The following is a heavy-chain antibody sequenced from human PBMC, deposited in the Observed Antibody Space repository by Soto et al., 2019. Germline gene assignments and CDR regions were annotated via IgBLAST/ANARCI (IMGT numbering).Heavy chain of an antibody. J-gene: IGHJ4*02. V-gene: IGHV3-23*01. CDR3: AVPTGIEVTGHDK. Sequence: PGGSLRLSCAASGFTFSNYAMSWVRQAPGKGLEWVSAISGSGGSTYYAGSVRGRFTISRDNSKNTLFLQMNSLRVEDTALYYCAVPTGIEVTGHDKWGQGTLVTVSS. CDR1: GFTFSNYA. CDR2: ISGSGGST. D-gene: IGHD6-19*01.